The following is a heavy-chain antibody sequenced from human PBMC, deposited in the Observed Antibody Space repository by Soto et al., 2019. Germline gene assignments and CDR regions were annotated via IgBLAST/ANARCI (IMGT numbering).Heavy chain of an antibody. J-gene: IGHJ4*02. D-gene: IGHD6-13*01. V-gene: IGHV1-69*18. Sequence: QVVLVQSGAEVKKPGSLVKVSCKSSGGTFSSYGINWVRQAPGQGPEWMGMIIPNFGTPKYAQKFQGRVTITADESTRTAYMELSSLRSEDTAVYYCARDGRSSSYDYWGQGTLVTVSS. CDR2: IIPNFGTP. CDR3: ARDGRSSSYDY. CDR1: GGTFSSYG.